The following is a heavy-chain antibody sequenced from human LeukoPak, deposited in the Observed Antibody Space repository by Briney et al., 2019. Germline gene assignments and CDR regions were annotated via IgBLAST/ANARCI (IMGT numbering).Heavy chain of an antibody. CDR3: AAHLVVVAATGAWFDP. D-gene: IGHD2-15*01. Sequence: KTGGSLRLSCAASGFTFSDYYMSWIRQPPGKGLEWIGEINHSGSTNYNPSLKSRVTMSVDTSKNQFSLKLSSVTAADTAVYYCAAHLVVVAATGAWFDPWGQGTLVTVSS. J-gene: IGHJ5*02. CDR1: GFTFSDYY. CDR2: INHSGST. V-gene: IGHV4-34*08.